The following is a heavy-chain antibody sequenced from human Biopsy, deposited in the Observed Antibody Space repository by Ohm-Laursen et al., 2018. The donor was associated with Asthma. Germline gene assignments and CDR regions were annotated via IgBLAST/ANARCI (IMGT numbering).Heavy chain of an antibody. V-gene: IGHV3-30*18. CDR1: GFSFSNFG. Sequence: SLRLSCAASGFSFSNFGMHWVRQAPGKGLEWVAVISFDGSNEDYADSVKGRFTISRDNSKNTLFLEMNSLRPEDTAVYYCAKELFPGWELRRGHDSWGQGTPVTVSS. CDR3: AKELFPGWELRRGHDS. J-gene: IGHJ4*02. D-gene: IGHD1-26*01. CDR2: ISFDGSNE.